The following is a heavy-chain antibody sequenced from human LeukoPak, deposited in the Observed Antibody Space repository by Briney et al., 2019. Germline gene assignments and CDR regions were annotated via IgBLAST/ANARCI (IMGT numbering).Heavy chain of an antibody. V-gene: IGHV3-23*01. D-gene: IGHD3-16*02. J-gene: IGHJ4*02. CDR2: ISGSGGST. CDR1: GFTFSSYA. Sequence: GGSLRLSCAASGFTFSSYAMSWVRQAPGKGLEWVSAISGSGGSTYYADSVKGRFTISRDNSKNTLYLQMNSLRAEDTAVYYCAKVPLPMITFGGVIVTPGGFDYWGRGTLVTVSS. CDR3: AKVPLPMITFGGVIVTPGGFDY.